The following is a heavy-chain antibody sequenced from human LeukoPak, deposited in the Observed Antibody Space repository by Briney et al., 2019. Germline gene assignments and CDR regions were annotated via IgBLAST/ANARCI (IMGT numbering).Heavy chain of an antibody. Sequence: GGSLRLSCAASGFTFSSYAMHWVRQAPGKGLEWVAVISYDGSNKYYADSVKGRFTISRDNSKNALYLQMNSLRAEDTAVYYCARPYSSSYGFDYWGQGTLVTVSS. D-gene: IGHD6-6*01. J-gene: IGHJ4*02. V-gene: IGHV3-30-3*01. CDR3: ARPYSSSYGFDY. CDR2: ISYDGSNK. CDR1: GFTFSSYA.